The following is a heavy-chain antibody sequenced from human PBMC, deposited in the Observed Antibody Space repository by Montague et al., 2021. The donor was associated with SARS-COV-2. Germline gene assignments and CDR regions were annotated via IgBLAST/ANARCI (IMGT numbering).Heavy chain of an antibody. Sequence: SETLSLTCSLSSGSIISSGYYWGWIRQPPGKELEWIGNIYYSGTTYYNPSLQSRGTISVDTSKNHLSLRLSSVTAADTAVYFCARGMIRGVTTPFDYWGQGSQVTVSS. J-gene: IGHJ4*02. CDR3: ARGMIRGVTTPFDY. CDR1: SGSIISSGYY. V-gene: IGHV4-39*02. D-gene: IGHD3-10*01. CDR2: IYYSGTT.